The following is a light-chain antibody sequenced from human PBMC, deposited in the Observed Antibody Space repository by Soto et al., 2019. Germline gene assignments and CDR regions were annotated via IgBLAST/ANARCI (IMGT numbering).Light chain of an antibody. J-gene: IGKJ1*01. V-gene: IGKV1-39*01. Sequence: DIQMTQSPSSLSASVGDTVTITCRASQNIRNFLNWYQQKPGKAPKLLIFAASNLKSGVPSRFTASGSGTDFTLIISSLQPEDLATYYCQQSYSYIRAFGHGTTVEI. CDR3: QQSYSYIRA. CDR2: AAS. CDR1: QNIRNF.